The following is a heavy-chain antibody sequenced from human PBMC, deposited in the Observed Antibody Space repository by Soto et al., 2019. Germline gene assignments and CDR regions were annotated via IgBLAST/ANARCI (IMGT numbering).Heavy chain of an antibody. CDR1: GGSFSGYY. D-gene: IGHD6-13*01. V-gene: IGHV4-34*01. CDR2: INHSGST. Sequence: SETLSLTCAVYGGSFSGYYWSWIRQPPGKGLEWIGEINHSGSTNYNPSLKSRVTISVDTSKNQFSLKLSSVTAADTAVYYCARGGVSSSWHYYYYGMDVWGQGTTVTVSS. J-gene: IGHJ6*02. CDR3: ARGGVSSSWHYYYYGMDV.